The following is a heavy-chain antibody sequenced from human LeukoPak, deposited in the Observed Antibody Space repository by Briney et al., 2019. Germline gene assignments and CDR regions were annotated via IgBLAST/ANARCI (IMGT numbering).Heavy chain of an antibody. Sequence: GASVKVSCKASGYTFTGYYMHWVRQAPGQGLEWMGWINPNSGGTNYAQKFQGRVTMTRDTSISTAHMELSRLRSDDTAVYYCARWPPATHYYYYMDVWGKGTTVTVSS. V-gene: IGHV1-2*02. CDR1: GYTFTGYY. D-gene: IGHD5-12*01. CDR2: INPNSGGT. J-gene: IGHJ6*03. CDR3: ARWPPATHYYYYMDV.